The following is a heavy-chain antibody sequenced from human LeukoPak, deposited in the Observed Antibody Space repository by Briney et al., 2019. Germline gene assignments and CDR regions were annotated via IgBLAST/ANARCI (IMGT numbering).Heavy chain of an antibody. CDR3: ARPAYDFWSGYPHYSDY. J-gene: IGHJ4*02. Sequence: PSETLSLTCAVSGYSISSGYDWGWIRQPPGKGLEWIGSIYHSGSTYYNPSLKSRVTISVDTSKNQFSLKLSSVTAADTAVYYCARPAYDFWSGYPHYSDYWGQGTLVTVSS. V-gene: IGHV4-38-2*01. D-gene: IGHD3-3*01. CDR2: IYHSGST. CDR1: GYSISSGYD.